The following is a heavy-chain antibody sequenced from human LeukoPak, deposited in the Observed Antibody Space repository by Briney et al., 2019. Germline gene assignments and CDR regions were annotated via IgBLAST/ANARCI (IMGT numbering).Heavy chain of an antibody. D-gene: IGHD2-21*02. CDR2: IWYDGSNK. CDR1: GFTFNSYD. Sequence: PGRSLRLSCAASGFTFNSYDMHWIRQAPGKGLEWVALIWYDGSNKYYPDSVKGRFTISRDNSKNTLYLQMNSLRAEDTAVYYCARMFMVTGDSTHYYGMDVWGQGTTVTVSS. CDR3: ARMFMVTGDSTHYYGMDV. V-gene: IGHV3-33*01. J-gene: IGHJ6*02.